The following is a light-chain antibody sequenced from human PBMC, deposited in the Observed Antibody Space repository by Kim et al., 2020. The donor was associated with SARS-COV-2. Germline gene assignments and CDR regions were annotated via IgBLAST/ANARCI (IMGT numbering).Light chain of an antibody. CDR3: SSTTDSSTLL. CDR2: DVS. V-gene: IGLV2-14*03. Sequence: GQSITISFTGTSSDVGANNEVSWYQQHPGKAPKLIIYDVSKRPSGVSNRFSGSKSGSTASLTISGLQAEDEADYFCSSTTDSSTLLFGVGTQLTVL. CDR1: SSDVGANNE. J-gene: IGLJ2*01.